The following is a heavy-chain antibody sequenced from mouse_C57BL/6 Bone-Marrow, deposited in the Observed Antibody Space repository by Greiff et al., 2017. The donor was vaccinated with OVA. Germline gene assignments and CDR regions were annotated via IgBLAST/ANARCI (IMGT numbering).Heavy chain of an antibody. V-gene: IGHV1-63*01. Sequence: VQPQQSGAELVRPGTSVKMSCKASGYTFTNYWIGWAKQRPGHGLEWIGDIYPGGGYTNYNEQFKGKATLTADKSSSTAYMQFSSLTSEDSAIYYCARKGNLPWFAYWGQGTLVTVSA. D-gene: IGHD2-1*01. CDR1: GYTFTNYW. CDR2: IYPGGGYT. CDR3: ARKGNLPWFAY. J-gene: IGHJ3*01.